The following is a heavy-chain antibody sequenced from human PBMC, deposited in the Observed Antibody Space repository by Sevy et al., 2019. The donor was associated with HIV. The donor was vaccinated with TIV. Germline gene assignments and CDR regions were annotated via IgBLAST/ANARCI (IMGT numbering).Heavy chain of an antibody. J-gene: IGHJ2*01. D-gene: IGHD3-10*01. CDR3: AKGPVYSGSGRVLRDWYFDL. Sequence: GGSLRLSCAASGFSLSTYAISWVRQAAGKGLDWVSGISGNGGTTFYADSVKGRFTMSRDNSKSTLFLQMNSLRAEDPAVYYGAKGPVYSGSGRVLRDWYFDLWGRGTLVTVSS. V-gene: IGHV3-23*01. CDR1: GFSLSTYA. CDR2: ISGNGGTT.